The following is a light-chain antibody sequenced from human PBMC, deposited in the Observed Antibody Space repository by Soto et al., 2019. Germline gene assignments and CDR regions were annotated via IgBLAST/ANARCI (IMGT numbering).Light chain of an antibody. CDR2: SND. CDR1: SSNIGSNT. Sequence: QSALTQPPSASGTPGQRVTMSCSGSSSNIGSNTVNWYQQLPGTAPKLLIYSNDQRPSGVPDRFSGSKSGTSASLAVSGLESGDEADYYCAAWDDSLNGVVFGGGTKLTVL. CDR3: AAWDDSLNGVV. V-gene: IGLV1-44*01. J-gene: IGLJ2*01.